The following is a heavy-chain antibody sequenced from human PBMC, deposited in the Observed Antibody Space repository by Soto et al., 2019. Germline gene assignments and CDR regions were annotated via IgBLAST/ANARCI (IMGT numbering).Heavy chain of an antibody. CDR3: ARRYGGNFDF. V-gene: IGHV4-39*07. Sequence: PSETLSLTCTVSGGSISSSPYYWGWIRQPPGKGLEWIGSIYYSGNTYYKPSLKSRVTISVDTSKNQFSLKLSSVTAADTAVYYCARRYGGNFDFWGQGTLVTVSS. J-gene: IGHJ4*02. CDR1: GGSISSSPYY. CDR2: IYYSGNT. D-gene: IGHD1-26*01.